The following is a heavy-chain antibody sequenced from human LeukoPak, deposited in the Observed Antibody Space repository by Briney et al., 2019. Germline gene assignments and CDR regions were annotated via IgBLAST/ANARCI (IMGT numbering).Heavy chain of an antibody. CDR1: GYTFTSYD. J-gene: IGHJ4*02. V-gene: IGHV1-8*01. CDR2: MNPNSGNT. Sequence: ASVKVSCKASGYTFTSYDINWVRQATGQGLEWMGWMNPNSGNTGYAQKFQGRVTMTTDTSTSTAYMELRSLRSDDTAVYYCARGRRDGYNLRNFDYWGQGTLVTVSS. D-gene: IGHD5-24*01. CDR3: ARGRRDGYNLRNFDY.